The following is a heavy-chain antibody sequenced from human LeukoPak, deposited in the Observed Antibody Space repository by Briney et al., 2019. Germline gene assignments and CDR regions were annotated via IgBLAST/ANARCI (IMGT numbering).Heavy chain of an antibody. J-gene: IGHJ6*02. Sequence: GRSLRLSCAASGFTFSGYAMHWVRQAPGKGLEWVAVIWYDGSNKYYADSVKGRFTISRDNSKNTLYLQMNSLRAEDTAIYYCARDQWPAYYYHGMDVWGQGTTVTVSS. CDR1: GFTFSGYA. D-gene: IGHD6-19*01. CDR2: IWYDGSNK. V-gene: IGHV3-33*01. CDR3: ARDQWPAYYYHGMDV.